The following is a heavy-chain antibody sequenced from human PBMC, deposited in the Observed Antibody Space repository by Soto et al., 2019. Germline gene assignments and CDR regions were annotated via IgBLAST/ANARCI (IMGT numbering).Heavy chain of an antibody. D-gene: IGHD4-17*01. Sequence: QVQLVQSGAEVKKPGSSVKVSCKASGGTFSSYAISWVRQAPGQGLEWMGGIIPIFGTANYAQKFQGRVTITADESTSTACMGLRSQSSEDTAVYYCSRGTWTKVGRDYGMDVWGQGTTVTVSS. CDR2: IIPIFGTA. CDR1: GGTFSSYA. V-gene: IGHV1-69*01. CDR3: SRGTWTKVGRDYGMDV. J-gene: IGHJ6*02.